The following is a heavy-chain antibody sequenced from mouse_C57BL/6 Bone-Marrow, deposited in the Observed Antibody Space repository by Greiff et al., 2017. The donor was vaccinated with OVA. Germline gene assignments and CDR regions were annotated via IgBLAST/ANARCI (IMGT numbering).Heavy chain of an antibody. V-gene: IGHV1-15*01. J-gene: IGHJ4*01. CDR3: TRGYGNYYAMDY. CDR1: GYTFTDYE. Sequence: QVQLQQSGAELVRPGASVTLSCTASGYTFTDYEMHWVKQTPVHGLEWIGAIDPETGGTAYTQKFKGKAILPADKSSSTAYLKLRSLTSEDSAVYNGTRGYGNYYAMDYWGQGTSVTVSS. CDR2: IDPETGGT. D-gene: IGHD2-1*01.